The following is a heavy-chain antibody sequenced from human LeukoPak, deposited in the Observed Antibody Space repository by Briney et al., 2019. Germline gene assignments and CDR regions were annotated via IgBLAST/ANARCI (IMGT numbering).Heavy chain of an antibody. J-gene: IGHJ4*02. V-gene: IGHV3-48*03. Sequence: PGGSLRLSCAASGFTFSSYEMNWVRQAPGKGLEWVSYISSSAGTTYYADSVKGRFTISRDNAKNSLYLQMNSLRAEDTAVYFCARQQQQLWYDWGQGTLVSVCS. CDR2: ISSSAGTT. D-gene: IGHD5-18*01. CDR1: GFTFSSYE. CDR3: ARQQQQLWYD.